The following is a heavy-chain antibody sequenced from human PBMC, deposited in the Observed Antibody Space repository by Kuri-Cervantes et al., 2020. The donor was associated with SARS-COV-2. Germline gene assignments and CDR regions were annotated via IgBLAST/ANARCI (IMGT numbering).Heavy chain of an antibody. CDR1: GGSFSGYY. D-gene: IGHD3-10*01. CDR2: INHSGST. Sequence: SQTLSLTCAVYGGSFSGYYWSWIRQPPGKGLEWIGEINHSGSTNCNPSLKSRVTISVDTSKNQFSLKLSSVTAADTAVYYCARRKITMDRGVEAGGQYYFDYWGQGTLVTVSS. J-gene: IGHJ4*02. CDR3: ARRKITMDRGVEAGGQYYFDY. V-gene: IGHV4-34*01.